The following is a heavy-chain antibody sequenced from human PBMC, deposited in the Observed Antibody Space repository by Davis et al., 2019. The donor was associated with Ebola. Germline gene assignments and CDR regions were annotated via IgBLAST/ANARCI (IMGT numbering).Heavy chain of an antibody. CDR1: GFTFGDYA. CDR3: ARHGYCSSTSCSPGGNGMDV. D-gene: IGHD2-2*01. CDR2: IRSKAYGGTT. V-gene: IGHV3-49*03. Sequence: GGSLRLSCTASGFTFGDYAMSWFRQAPGKGLEWVGFIRSKAYGGTTEYAASVKGRFTISRDDSKSIAYLQMNSLITEDTAVYYCARHGYCSSTSCSPGGNGMDVWGQGTTVTVSS. J-gene: IGHJ6*02.